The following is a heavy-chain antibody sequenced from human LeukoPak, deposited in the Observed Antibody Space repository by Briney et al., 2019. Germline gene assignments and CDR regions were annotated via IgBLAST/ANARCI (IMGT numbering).Heavy chain of an antibody. J-gene: IGHJ6*02. CDR2: IYTSGST. CDR3: ARQIIAAGKNYYGMDV. Sequence: SETLSLTCTVSGGSISSYYWTWIRQPAGKGLEWIGRIYTSGSTNYNPSLKSRVTMSVDTTNNQFSLNLSSVTAADTAVYYCARQIIAAGKNYYGMDVWGQGTTVTVSS. D-gene: IGHD6-13*01. CDR1: GGSISSYY. V-gene: IGHV4-4*07.